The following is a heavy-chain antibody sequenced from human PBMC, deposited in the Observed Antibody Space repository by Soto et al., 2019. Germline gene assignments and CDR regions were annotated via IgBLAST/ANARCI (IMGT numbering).Heavy chain of an antibody. CDR1: GFIFENFG. CDR2: ISGSGFKK. Sequence: GGSLRLSCAASGFIFENFGMSWVRQAPGKGLEWISSISGSGFKKYYADSVKGRFTISRDNSKSMVYLELNNLSAEDTAVYHCAKNQGVELVPLATVDWFDPWGQGSVVTVSS. D-gene: IGHD1-26*01. CDR3: AKNQGVELVPLATVDWFDP. J-gene: IGHJ5*02. V-gene: IGHV3-23*01.